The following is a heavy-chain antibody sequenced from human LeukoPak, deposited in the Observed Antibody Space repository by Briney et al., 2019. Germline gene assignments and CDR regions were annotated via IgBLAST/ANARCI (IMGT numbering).Heavy chain of an antibody. CDR1: GGSISSYY. CDR3: ARGTHIVVVPAAPGVYGMDV. D-gene: IGHD2-2*01. J-gene: IGHJ6*02. Sequence: SETLSLTCTVSGGSISSYYWSWLRQPPGKGLEWIGYIYYSGSTNYNPSLKSRVTISVDTSKNQFSLKLSSVTAADTAVYYCARGTHIVVVPAAPGVYGMDVWGQGTTVTVSS. CDR2: IYYSGST. V-gene: IGHV4-59*01.